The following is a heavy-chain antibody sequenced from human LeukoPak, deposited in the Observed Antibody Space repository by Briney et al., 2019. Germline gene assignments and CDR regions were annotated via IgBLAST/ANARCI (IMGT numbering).Heavy chain of an antibody. J-gene: IGHJ4*02. CDR1: GLTFSSYA. CDR2: ISGSGGST. V-gene: IGHV3-23*01. D-gene: IGHD3-22*01. CDR3: AKGSYYDSSGSFYFDY. Sequence: GGSLRLSCAASGLTFSSYAMSWVRQAPGKGLEWVSAISGSGGSTYYADSVKGRFTISRDNSKNTLYVQVNSLGTEDTAAYYCAKGSYYDSSGSFYFDYWGQGTLVTVSS.